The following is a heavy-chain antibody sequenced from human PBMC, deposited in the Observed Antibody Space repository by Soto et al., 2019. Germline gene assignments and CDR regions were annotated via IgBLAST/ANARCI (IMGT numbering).Heavy chain of an antibody. D-gene: IGHD1-26*01. CDR3: AKENGIVGASGAFDI. Sequence: GGSLRLSCAASGFTFSNYAMNWIRQAPGKGLEWLSSISANGRNAYYADSVKGRFTISRDNSKNTLYLQMNSLRAEDTAVYYCAKENGIVGASGAFDIWGQGTMVTVS. CDR2: ISANGRNA. CDR1: GFTFSNYA. J-gene: IGHJ3*02. V-gene: IGHV3-23*01.